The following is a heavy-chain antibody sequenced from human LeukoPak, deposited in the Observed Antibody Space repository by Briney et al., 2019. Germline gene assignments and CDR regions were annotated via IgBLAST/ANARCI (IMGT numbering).Heavy chain of an antibody. CDR2: INHSGST. D-gene: IGHD6-6*01. V-gene: IGHV4-34*01. CDR1: GGSFSGYY. CDR3: ARDPEIEYSSSWGWFDP. J-gene: IGHJ5*02. Sequence: SETLSLTCAVYGGSFSGYYWSWIRQPPGKGLEWIGEINHSGSTNYNPSLKSRVTISVDTSKNQFSLKLSSVTAADTAVYYCARDPEIEYSSSWGWFDPWGQGTLVTVSS.